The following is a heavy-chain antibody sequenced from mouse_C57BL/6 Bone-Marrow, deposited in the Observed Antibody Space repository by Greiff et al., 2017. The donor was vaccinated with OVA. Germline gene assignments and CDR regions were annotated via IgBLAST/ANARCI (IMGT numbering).Heavy chain of an antibody. V-gene: IGHV1-69*01. Sequence: QVQLQQPGAELVMPGASVKLSCKASGYTFTSYWMHWVKQRPGQGLEWIGEIDPSDSYTNYNQKFKGKSTLTVDKSSSTAYMQLSSLTSEDSAVYYCAREGGTAQATRYFYYWGQGTTLTVSS. J-gene: IGHJ2*01. CDR1: GYTFTSYW. D-gene: IGHD3-2*02. CDR3: AREGGTAQATRYFYY. CDR2: IDPSDSYT.